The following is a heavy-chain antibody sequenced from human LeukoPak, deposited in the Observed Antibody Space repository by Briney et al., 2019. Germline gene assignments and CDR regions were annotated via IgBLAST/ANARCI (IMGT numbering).Heavy chain of an antibody. CDR3: ARVSWFPGTSYYYMDV. J-gene: IGHJ6*03. V-gene: IGHV4-59*01. Sequence: SETLPLTCTVSCGSISSYYWSWIRQPPGKGLEWIGYIYYSGTTNYNPSLKSRVTISVDTSKNQFSLKLTSVTAADTAVYYCARVSWFPGTSYYYMDVWGKGTTVTVSS. D-gene: IGHD1-1*01. CDR1: CGSISSYY. CDR2: IYYSGTT.